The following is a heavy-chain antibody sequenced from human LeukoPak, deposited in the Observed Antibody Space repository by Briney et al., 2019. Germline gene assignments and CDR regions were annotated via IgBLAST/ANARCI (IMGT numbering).Heavy chain of an antibody. CDR1: GFTFSSYW. D-gene: IGHD7-27*01. CDR3: AKDGDNDSIPPFDY. V-gene: IGHV3-7*03. J-gene: IGHJ4*02. CDR2: IKQDGSEK. Sequence: PGGSLRLSCAASGFTFSSYWMSWVRQPPGKGLEWVANIKQDGSEKFYVDSVRGRFTVSRDNAKNSLYLQMNSLRDEDTAVYYCAKDGDNDSIPPFDYWGQGNLVTVSS.